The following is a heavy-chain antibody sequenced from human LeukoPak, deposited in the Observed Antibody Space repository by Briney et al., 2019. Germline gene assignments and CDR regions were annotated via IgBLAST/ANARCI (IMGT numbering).Heavy chain of an antibody. D-gene: IGHD5-24*01. V-gene: IGHV3-21*01. CDR2: ISSSSSYI. CDR3: ARDGGWLQSAYYFDY. J-gene: IGHJ4*02. Sequence: GGSLRLSCAASGFTFSSYSMNWVRQAPGKGLGWASSISSSSSYIYYADSVKGRFTISRDNAKNSLYLQMNSLRAEDTAVYYCARDGGWLQSAYYFDYWGQGTLVTVSS. CDR1: GFTFSSYS.